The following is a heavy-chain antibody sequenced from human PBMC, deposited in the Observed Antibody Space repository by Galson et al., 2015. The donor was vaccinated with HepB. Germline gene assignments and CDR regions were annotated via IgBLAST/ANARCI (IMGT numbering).Heavy chain of an antibody. D-gene: IGHD3-3*01. CDR2: ISADNGNS. J-gene: IGHJ3*01. Sequence: SVKVSCKASGYAFTFHGISWVRQAPGQGLEWMGWISADNGNSNYAQKFQGRVTMTTDTSTTTAYMELRSLGSDDTAVYYCARAPGYEFWGWQFHDAFNVWGQGTMVTVSS. V-gene: IGHV1-18*01. CDR3: ARAPGYEFWGWQFHDAFNV. CDR1: GYAFTFHG.